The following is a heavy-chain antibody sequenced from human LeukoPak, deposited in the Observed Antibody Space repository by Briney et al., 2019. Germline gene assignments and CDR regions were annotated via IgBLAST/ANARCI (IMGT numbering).Heavy chain of an antibody. D-gene: IGHD3-22*01. Sequence: GGSLRLSCGASGLPLSRYEMNWVPQAPGERLEWISYFSSSGSYIYFAESVKGRFTISRDNAKNSLFLQMNSLRAEDTAVYYCARGVYYDSSGYGFGPWGRGTLVTVSS. J-gene: IGHJ5*02. CDR2: FSSSGSYI. V-gene: IGHV3-48*03. CDR3: ARGVYYDSSGYGFGP. CDR1: GLPLSRYE.